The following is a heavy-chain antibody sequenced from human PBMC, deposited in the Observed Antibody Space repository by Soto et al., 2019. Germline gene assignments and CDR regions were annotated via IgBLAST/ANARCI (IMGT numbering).Heavy chain of an antibody. CDR2: MNPNSGNT. CDR3: AREGRTGCYPCEWFDP. J-gene: IGHJ5*02. CDR1: GYTLTSYD. D-gene: IGHD2-15*01. Sequence: GASVKVSCKASGYTLTSYDINWVRQATGQGLEWMGWMNPNSGNTGYAQKFQGRVTMTRNTSISTAYMELSSLRSEDTAVYYCAREGRTGCYPCEWFDPWGQGTLVTVSS. V-gene: IGHV1-8*01.